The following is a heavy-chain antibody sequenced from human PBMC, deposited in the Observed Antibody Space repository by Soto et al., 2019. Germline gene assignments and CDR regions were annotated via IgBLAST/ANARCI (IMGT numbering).Heavy chain of an antibody. CDR2: VSIGGST. V-gene: IGHV3-23*01. CDR3: AKRRGDRGQFDY. D-gene: IGHD4-17*01. CDR1: GFTFSSYA. J-gene: IGHJ4*02. Sequence: GGSMRLSYAASGFTFSSYAMGWVRQGPGKGLEWVAVVSIGGSTHYADSVRGRFTISRDNSKNTLSLQMNSLTAEDTAVYFCAKRRGDRGQFDYWGQGALVTGSS.